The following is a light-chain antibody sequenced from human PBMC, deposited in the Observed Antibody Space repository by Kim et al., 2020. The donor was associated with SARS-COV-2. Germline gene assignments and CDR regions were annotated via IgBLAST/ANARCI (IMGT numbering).Light chain of an antibody. CDR1: SGHSSYV. Sequence: SVKLTSTLSSGHSSYVIAWHQQQPEKGPRFLMKLNSDGSHSKGDGIPDRFSGSSSGAERYLTISSLQSEDEADYYCQTWSTGIRVFGGGTQLTVL. J-gene: IGLJ2*01. CDR2: LNSDGSH. CDR3: QTWSTGIRV. V-gene: IGLV4-69*01.